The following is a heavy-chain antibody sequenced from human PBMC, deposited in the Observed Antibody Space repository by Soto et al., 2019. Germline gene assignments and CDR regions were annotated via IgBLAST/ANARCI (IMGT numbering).Heavy chain of an antibody. D-gene: IGHD1-26*01. V-gene: IGHV4-39*01. CDR2: IYYSGST. CDR3: ARVGAPPWGGMDV. J-gene: IGHJ6*02. Sequence: SETLSLTCTVSGGSISSSSYYWGWIRQPPGKGLEWIGSIYYSGSTYYNPSLKSRVTISVDTSKNQFSLKLGSVTAADTAVYYCARVGAPPWGGMDVWGQGTTVTVSS. CDR1: GGSISSSSYY.